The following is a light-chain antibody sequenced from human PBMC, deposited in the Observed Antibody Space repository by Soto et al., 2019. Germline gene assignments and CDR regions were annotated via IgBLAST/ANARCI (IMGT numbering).Light chain of an antibody. J-gene: IGKJ1*01. Sequence: DVVMTQSPPSVSVTPGEPASISCRSSESRLDTTGYNFLDWYVQKPGQSPQLLIYFGSTRASGVPDRFSGSGSGTDFTLNISRVEAEDVGIYYCMQSQQSRWTFGQGTKVEIK. CDR3: MQSQQSRWT. CDR1: ESRLDTTGYNF. CDR2: FGS. V-gene: IGKV2-28*01.